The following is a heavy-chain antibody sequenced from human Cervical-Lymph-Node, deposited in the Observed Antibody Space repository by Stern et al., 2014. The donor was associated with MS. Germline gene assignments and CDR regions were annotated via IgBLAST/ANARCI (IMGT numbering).Heavy chain of an antibody. D-gene: IGHD5-12*01. J-gene: IGHJ4*02. CDR3: ATFFRSGSSYYFDY. CDR2: IYYSGST. CDR1: GGSIRNYY. Sequence: QLQLQESGPGLVKPSETLSLTCTVSGGSIRNYYWSWIRQPPGKGLEWIGYIYYSGSTKSNPSLKSRVTMSVEPSTNPLSPTLIPVTAADTAVYYCATFFRSGSSYYFDYWGQGTLVTVAS. V-gene: IGHV4-59*08.